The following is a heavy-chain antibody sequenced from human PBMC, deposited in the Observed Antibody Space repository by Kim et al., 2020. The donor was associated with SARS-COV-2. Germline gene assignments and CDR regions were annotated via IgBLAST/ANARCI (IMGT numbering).Heavy chain of an antibody. J-gene: IGHJ6*02. CDR1: GFTFSSYS. D-gene: IGHD6-19*01. V-gene: IGHV3-21*01. CDR3: ARVFADSSGWYGGYYYGMDV. CDR2: ISSSSSYI. Sequence: GVSLRLSCAASGFTFSSYSMNWVRQAPGKGLEWVSSISSSSSYIYYADSVKGRFTISRDNAKNSLYLQMNSLRAEDTAVYYCARVFADSSGWYGGYYYGMDVWGQGTPVTVSS.